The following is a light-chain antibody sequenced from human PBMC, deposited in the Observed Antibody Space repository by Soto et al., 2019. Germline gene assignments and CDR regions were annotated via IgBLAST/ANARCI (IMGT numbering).Light chain of an antibody. CDR1: QSVNSY. V-gene: IGKV3-11*01. CDR3: QQYNNWLRT. J-gene: IGKJ1*01. CDR2: DAS. Sequence: EIVLTQSPATLSLSPGERATLSCRASQSVNSYLAWYQQKPGQAPRLLIYDASNRATGIPARFSASGSGTDFTLTISSLEPEDFAVYYCQQYNNWLRTFGQGTKVEIK.